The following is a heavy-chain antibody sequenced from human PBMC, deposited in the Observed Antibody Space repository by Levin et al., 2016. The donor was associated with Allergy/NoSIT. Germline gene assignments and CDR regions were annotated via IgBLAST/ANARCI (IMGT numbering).Heavy chain of an antibody. V-gene: IGHV4-39*01. CDR3: ARTTLRFLEWGDFDP. D-gene: IGHD3-3*01. Sequence: SETLSLTCTVSGGSISSSSYYWGWIRQPPGKGLEWIGSIYYSGSTYYNPSLKSRVTISVDTSKNQFSLKLSSVTAADTAVYYCARTTLRFLEWGDFDPWGQGTLVTVSS. CDR2: IYYSGST. J-gene: IGHJ5*02. CDR1: GGSISSSSYY.